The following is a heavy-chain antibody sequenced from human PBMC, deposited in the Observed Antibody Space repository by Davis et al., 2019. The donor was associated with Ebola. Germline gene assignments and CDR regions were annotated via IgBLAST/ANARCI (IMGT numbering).Heavy chain of an antibody. V-gene: IGHV3-48*04. Sequence: GESLKISCAASGFTFSSYSMNWVRQAPGKGLEWVSSISSSSSTIYYADSVKGRFTISRDNAKNSLYLQMNSLRAEDTAVYHCARGYGAFDYWGQGTLVTVSS. J-gene: IGHJ4*02. CDR2: ISSSSSTI. D-gene: IGHD4-17*01. CDR1: GFTFSSYS. CDR3: ARGYGAFDY.